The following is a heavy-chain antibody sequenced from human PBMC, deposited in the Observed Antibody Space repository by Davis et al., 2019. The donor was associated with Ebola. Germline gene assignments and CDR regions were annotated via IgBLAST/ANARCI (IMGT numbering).Heavy chain of an antibody. CDR3: ARDMGIAARRGNWYDP. J-gene: IGHJ5*02. CDR2: ISAYNGNT. Sequence: ASVKVSCKASGYTFTSYGISWVRQAPGQGLEWMGWISAYNGNTNYAQKLQGRVTMTTDTSTSTAYMELRSLRSDDTAVYYCARDMGIAARRGNWYDPWGQGTLVTVSS. D-gene: IGHD6-6*01. CDR1: GYTFTSYG. V-gene: IGHV1-18*01.